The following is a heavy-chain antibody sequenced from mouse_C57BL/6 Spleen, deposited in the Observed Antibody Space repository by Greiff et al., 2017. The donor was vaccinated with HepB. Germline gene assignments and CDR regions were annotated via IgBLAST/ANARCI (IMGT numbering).Heavy chain of an antibody. J-gene: IGHJ2*01. CDR2: INPNNGGT. Sequence: VQLQQSGPELVKPGASVKISCKASGYTFTDYYLNWVKQSHGKSLEWIGDINPNNGGTSYNQKFKGKATLTVDKSSSTAYMELRSLTSEDSAVYYCARSYYGYGYYFDYWGQGTTLTVSS. CDR3: ARSYYGYGYYFDY. V-gene: IGHV1-26*01. CDR1: GYTFTDYY. D-gene: IGHD2-9*01.